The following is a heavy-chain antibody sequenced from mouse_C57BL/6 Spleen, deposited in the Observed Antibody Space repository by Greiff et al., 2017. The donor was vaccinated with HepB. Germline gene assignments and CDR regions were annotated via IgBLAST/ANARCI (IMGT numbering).Heavy chain of an antibody. J-gene: IGHJ4*01. CDR1: GFTFSDYY. CDR2: ISNGGGST. V-gene: IGHV5-12*01. Sequence: EVQLQESGGGLVQPGGSLKLSCAASGFTFSDYYMYWVRQTPEKRLEWVAYISNGGGSTYYPDTVKGRFTISRDNAKNTLYLQMSRLKSEDTAMYYCASPYYSNYDYAMDYWGQGTSVTVSS. CDR3: ASPYYSNYDYAMDY. D-gene: IGHD2-5*01.